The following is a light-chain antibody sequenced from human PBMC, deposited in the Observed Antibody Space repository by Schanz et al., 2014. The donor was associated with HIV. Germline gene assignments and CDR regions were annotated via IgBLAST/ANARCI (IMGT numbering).Light chain of an antibody. J-gene: IGKJ1*01. V-gene: IGKV3-20*01. CDR3: QQYGSSPWT. CDR2: GAS. Sequence: EIVLTQSPATLSLSPGERATLSCRASQSVGNSLAWYQQKPGQAPRLLIYGASSRATGIPDRFSGSGSGTDFTLTISRLEPEDFAVYYCQQYGSSPWTFGQGTRVDVK. CDR1: QSVGNS.